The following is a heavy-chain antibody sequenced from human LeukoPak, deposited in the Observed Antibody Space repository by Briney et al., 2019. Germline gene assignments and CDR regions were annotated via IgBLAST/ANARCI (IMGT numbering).Heavy chain of an antibody. D-gene: IGHD1-1*01. Sequence: GRSLRLSCAASGFTFSNHGMHWVRQAPGKGLEWVALIWYDGSNKEYAESVKGRFTISRDNSKNTLYLQMNSLRDEGTAVYYCARDQGTSTTAPKRKGRFDPWGQGTLVTVSS. CDR2: IWYDGSNK. CDR1: GFTFSNHG. J-gene: IGHJ5*02. CDR3: ARDQGTSTTAPKRKGRFDP. V-gene: IGHV3-33*01.